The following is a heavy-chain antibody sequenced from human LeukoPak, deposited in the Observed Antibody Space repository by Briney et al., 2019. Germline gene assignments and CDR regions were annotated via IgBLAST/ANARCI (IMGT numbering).Heavy chain of an antibody. D-gene: IGHD3-22*01. J-gene: IGHJ5*02. V-gene: IGHV4-4*09. CDR2: IYTSGTT. Sequence: SETLSLTCSVTGGSISKYYWSWIRQPPGKRLEWIGYIYTSGTTNYNPSLKSRVTISVDTSKNQFSLKLSSVTAADTAVYYCARHLKYYDSSPEFDPWGQGTLVTVSS. CDR1: GGSISKYY. CDR3: ARHLKYYDSSPEFDP.